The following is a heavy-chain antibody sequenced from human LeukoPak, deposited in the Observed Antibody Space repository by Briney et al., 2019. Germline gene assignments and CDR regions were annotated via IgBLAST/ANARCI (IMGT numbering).Heavy chain of an antibody. CDR1: GGSIKDSNYY. D-gene: IGHD1-1*01. CDR3: ARLGNNWNLRFGY. Sequence: SETLSLTCTVSGGSIKDSNYYWAWFRQSPGKGLEWVGSIYYTGRTYSNPSLRSRLTISVHTSMSHFSLTLTSVTASDTAVYYCARLGNNWNLRFGYWGQGALVTVSS. CDR2: IYYTGRT. J-gene: IGHJ4*02. V-gene: IGHV4-39*02.